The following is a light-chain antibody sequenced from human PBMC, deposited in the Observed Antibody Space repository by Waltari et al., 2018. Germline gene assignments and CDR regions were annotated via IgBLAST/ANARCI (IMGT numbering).Light chain of an antibody. CDR3: QHSYTTPLT. J-gene: IGKJ4*01. CDR1: LSICTY. Sequence: DIQMTQSPSSLSASVGDRVTITCRASLSICTYLNWDQQRPGLAPKLLISGASTLQSGVPSRFSGSGSGTHFTLTISSLQPEDFATYYCQHSYTTPLTFGGGTKVEIK. V-gene: IGKV1-39*01. CDR2: GAS.